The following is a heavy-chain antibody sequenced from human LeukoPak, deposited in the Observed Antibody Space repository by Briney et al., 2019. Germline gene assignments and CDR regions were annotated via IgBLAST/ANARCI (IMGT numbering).Heavy chain of an antibody. Sequence: GGSLRLSCAASGFTFSSYAMSWVRQAPGKGLEWVSAISGSGGSTYYADSVKGRFTISRDNSKNTLYLQMNSLRAEDTAVYYCAKVPSTTFREYDSSGYYFDYWGQGTLVTVSS. CDR2: ISGSGGST. CDR3: AKVPSTTFREYDSSGYYFDY. V-gene: IGHV3-23*01. D-gene: IGHD3-22*01. CDR1: GFTFSSYA. J-gene: IGHJ4*02.